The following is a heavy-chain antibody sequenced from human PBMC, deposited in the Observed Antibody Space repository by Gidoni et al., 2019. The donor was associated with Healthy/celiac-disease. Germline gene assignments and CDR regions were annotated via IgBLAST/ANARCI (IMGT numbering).Heavy chain of an antibody. CDR1: GYTFTSYA. Sequence: QVQRVQSGAEGKKTGASVKVSCKASGYTFTSYAMHWVRQAPGQRLEWMGWINAGNGNTKYSQKFQGRVTITRDTSASTAYMELSSLRSEDTAVYYCAREATYYYGSGNDYWGQGTLVTVSS. D-gene: IGHD3-10*01. CDR2: INAGNGNT. J-gene: IGHJ4*02. V-gene: IGHV1-3*01. CDR3: AREATYYYGSGNDY.